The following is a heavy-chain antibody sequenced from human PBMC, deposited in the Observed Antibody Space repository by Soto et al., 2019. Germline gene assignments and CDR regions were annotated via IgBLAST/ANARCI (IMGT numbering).Heavy chain of an antibody. CDR1: GFAFRSYG. D-gene: IGHD4-17*01. CDR3: VKDRFDYGDEH. J-gene: IGHJ1*01. Sequence: PGGSLRLSCAASGFAFRSYGMHWVRQAPGKGLEWVAVISLDGRNEYYADSAKGRFTISRDNIKNTVYLQMNSLREADTAVYYCVKDRFDYGDEHWGRGTLVTVSS. V-gene: IGHV3-30*18. CDR2: ISLDGRNE.